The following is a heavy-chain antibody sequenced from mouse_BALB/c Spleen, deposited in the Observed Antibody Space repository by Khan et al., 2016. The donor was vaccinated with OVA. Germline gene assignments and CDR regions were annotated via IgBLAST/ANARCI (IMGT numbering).Heavy chain of an antibody. CDR1: GYSITSGYA. CDR3: ARGNYYGYYFDS. CDR2: ISYSGVT. D-gene: IGHD1-1*01. V-gene: IGHV3-2*02. J-gene: IGHJ2*01. Sequence: EVQLQESGPGLVKPSQSLSLTCTVTGYSITSGYAWNWLRQFPGNKLEWMGYISYSGVTSYTPSLKSRISITRDTSKNQFFLQLNSVTTEDTATYYCARGNYYGYYFDSWGQGTTLTVSS.